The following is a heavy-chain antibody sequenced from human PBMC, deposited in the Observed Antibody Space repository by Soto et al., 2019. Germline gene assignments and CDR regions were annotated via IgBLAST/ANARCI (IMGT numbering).Heavy chain of an antibody. CDR2: IGYSGTTT. CDR3: ARAGLRLGELSKRGPFDY. Sequence: EVQLLESGGGLVQPGGSLRLSCAASGFTFNNYAMSWVRQAPGKGLAWVSIIGYSGTTTYYAASVTGRFSISRDNSKNALFLQMNSLRAEDTAVYYCARAGLRLGELSKRGPFDYWGQGTLVTVSS. J-gene: IGHJ4*02. D-gene: IGHD3-16*02. CDR1: GFTFNNYA. V-gene: IGHV3-23*01.